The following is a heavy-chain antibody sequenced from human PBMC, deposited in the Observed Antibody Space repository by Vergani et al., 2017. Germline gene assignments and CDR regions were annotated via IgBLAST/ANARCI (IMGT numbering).Heavy chain of an antibody. CDR1: GGSISSYY. D-gene: IGHD6-13*01. V-gene: IGHV4-4*07. CDR2: IYTSGST. CDR3: AREGGLYGAAGTPPPDDY. J-gene: IGHJ4*02. Sequence: QVQLQESGPGLVKPSETLSLTCTVSGGSISSYYWSWIRQPAGKGLEWIGRIYTSGSTNYSPSFQGHVTISADKSISTAYLQWSSLKASDTAMYYCAREGGLYGAAGTPPPDDYWGQGTLVTVSS.